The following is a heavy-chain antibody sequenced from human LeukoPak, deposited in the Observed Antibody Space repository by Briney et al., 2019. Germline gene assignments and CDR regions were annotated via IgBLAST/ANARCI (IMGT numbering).Heavy chain of an antibody. CDR3: ARENLAVAGVLDI. J-gene: IGHJ3*02. Sequence: PSGTLSLACAVSGGSISSSNWWSWVRQPPGKGLEWIGEIYHSGSTNYNPSLKSRVTISVDKSKNQFSLKLSSVTAADTAVYYCARENLAVAGVLDIWGQGTMVTVSS. CDR1: GGSISSSNW. CDR2: IYHSGST. D-gene: IGHD6-19*01. V-gene: IGHV4-4*02.